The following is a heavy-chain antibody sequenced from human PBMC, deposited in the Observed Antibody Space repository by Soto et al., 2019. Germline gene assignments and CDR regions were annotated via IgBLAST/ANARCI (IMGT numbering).Heavy chain of an antibody. CDR3: ARDPRSTRVKGSKPLDY. D-gene: IGHD3-10*01. Sequence: ASVKVSCKASGYTFTSDDINWVRQAPGQGLEWMGWMNAYNGNTNYAQKLQGRVTMTTDTSTSTAYMELRSLRSDDTAEYYCARDPRSTRVKGSKPLDYWGQGTLVTVSS. CDR2: MNAYNGNT. CDR1: GYTFTSDD. V-gene: IGHV1-18*01. J-gene: IGHJ4*02.